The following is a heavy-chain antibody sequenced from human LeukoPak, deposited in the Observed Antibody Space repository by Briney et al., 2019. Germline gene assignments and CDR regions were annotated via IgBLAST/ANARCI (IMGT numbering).Heavy chain of an antibody. CDR1: GSTFSTYA. CDR2: ISGSGGTT. CDR3: AKNIAAPTTPFDY. Sequence: GGSLRLSCAASGSTFSTYAMNWVRQAPGKGLEWVSGISGSGGTTYYADSVKGRFTISRDNSKNTLYLQMNYLRAEDTALYYCAKNIAAPTTPFDYWGQRTLVTVSS. V-gene: IGHV3-23*01. D-gene: IGHD6-13*01. J-gene: IGHJ4*02.